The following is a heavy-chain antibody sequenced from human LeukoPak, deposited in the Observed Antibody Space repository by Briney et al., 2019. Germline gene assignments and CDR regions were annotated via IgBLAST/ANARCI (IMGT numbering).Heavy chain of an antibody. Sequence: SETLSLTCTVSGGSISSYYWSWIRQPPGKGLEWIGHIYYSGGTNYNPSLESRVTISVDTSKNQFSLKLSSVTAADTAVYYCTRLRATPLNFDYWGQGTLVTVSS. D-gene: IGHD1-26*01. CDR3: TRLRATPLNFDY. V-gene: IGHV4-59*01. J-gene: IGHJ4*02. CDR1: GGSISSYY. CDR2: IYYSGGT.